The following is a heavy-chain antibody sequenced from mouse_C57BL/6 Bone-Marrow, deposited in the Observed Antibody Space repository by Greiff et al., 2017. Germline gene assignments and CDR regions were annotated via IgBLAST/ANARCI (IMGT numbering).Heavy chain of an antibody. CDR2: ISNGGGST. CDR1: GFTFSDYY. D-gene: IGHD1-1*01. V-gene: IGHV5-12*01. J-gene: IGHJ4*01. CDR3: ARHPTVVAHYYAMDY. Sequence: EVHLVESGGGLVQPGGSLKLSCAASGFTFSDYYMYWVRQTPEKRLEWVAYISNGGGSTYYPDTVKGRFTISRDNAKNTLYLQMSRLKSEDTAMYYCARHPTVVAHYYAMDYWGQGTSVTVSS.